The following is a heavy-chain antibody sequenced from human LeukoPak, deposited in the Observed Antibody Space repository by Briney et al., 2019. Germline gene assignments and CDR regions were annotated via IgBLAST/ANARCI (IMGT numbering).Heavy chain of an antibody. CDR1: GFTFSSYS. V-gene: IGHV3-21*01. CDR3: ARAGDYGDYFDY. Sequence: KPGGSLRLSCAASGFTFSSYSMNWVRQAPGKGLEWVSSISSSSRYIYYADSVKGRFTISRDNAKNSLYLQMNSLRAEDTVVYYCARAGDYGDYFDYWGQGTLVTVSS. CDR2: ISSSSRYI. D-gene: IGHD4-17*01. J-gene: IGHJ4*02.